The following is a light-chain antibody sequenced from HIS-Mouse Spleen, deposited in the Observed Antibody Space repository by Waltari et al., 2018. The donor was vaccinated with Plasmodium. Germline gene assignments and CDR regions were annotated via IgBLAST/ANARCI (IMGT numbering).Light chain of an antibody. CDR3: CSYAGSSTFVV. CDR1: SSAVRSYHL. Sequence: QSALTQPASVSGSPGQSITLSSTGTSSAVRSYHLVSWYQQHPGKAPKLMIYEGSKRPSGVSNRFSGSKSGNTASLTISGLQAEDEADYYCCSYAGSSTFVVFGGGTKLTVL. CDR2: EGS. V-gene: IGLV2-23*03. J-gene: IGLJ2*01.